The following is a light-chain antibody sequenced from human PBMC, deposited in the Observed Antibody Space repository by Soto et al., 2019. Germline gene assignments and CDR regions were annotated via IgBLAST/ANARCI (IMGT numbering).Light chain of an antibody. CDR1: QSISIW. J-gene: IGKJ1*01. CDR2: DAS. CDR3: QQYNSYSAT. Sequence: DIQMTQSPSTLSASVGDRVTITCRASQSISIWLAWYQQKPGKAPKLLIYDASSLKSGVPSRFSGSGSGTEFTLTISSLQPDDFGTYFCQQYNSYSATFGQGTKVEIK. V-gene: IGKV1-5*01.